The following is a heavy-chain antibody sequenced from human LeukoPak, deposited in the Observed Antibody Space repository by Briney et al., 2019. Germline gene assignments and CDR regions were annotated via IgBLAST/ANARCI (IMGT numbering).Heavy chain of an antibody. D-gene: IGHD3-10*02. Sequence: GGSLRLSCAASGFTFSSYAMTWVRQAPGKGLEWVSTVSGSGGSTYYADSVKGRFTISRDNSKNTLFLQMNSLRAEDTAVYYCAELGITMIGGVWGKGTTVTISS. J-gene: IGHJ6*04. CDR3: AELGITMIGGV. CDR1: GFTFSSYA. V-gene: IGHV3-23*01. CDR2: VSGSGGST.